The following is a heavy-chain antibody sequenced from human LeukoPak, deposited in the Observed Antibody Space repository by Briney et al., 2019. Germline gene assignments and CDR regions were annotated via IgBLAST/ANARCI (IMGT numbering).Heavy chain of an antibody. V-gene: IGHV3-30*02. CDR3: AKSSPRYCSSTSCYYMDV. J-gene: IGHJ6*03. CDR2: IRYDGSNK. Sequence: SCKASGGTFSSYGMHWVRQAPGKGLEWVAFIRYDGSNKYYADSVKGRFTISRDNSKNTLYLQMNSLRAEDTAVYYCAKSSPRYCSSTSCYYMDVWGKGTTVTVSS. CDR1: GGTFSSYG. D-gene: IGHD2-2*01.